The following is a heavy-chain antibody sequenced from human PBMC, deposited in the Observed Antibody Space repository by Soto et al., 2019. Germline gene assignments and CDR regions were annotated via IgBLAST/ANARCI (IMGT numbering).Heavy chain of an antibody. CDR2: ISDDGTRK. CDR3: ARDQAWAGAVVVALDY. J-gene: IGHJ4*02. Sequence: QPGGSLRLSCEASGFSFSSFGLQWVRQVPGKGLEWVAVISDDGTRKDYADSVKGRFTISRDNSKDTLYLQMDSLRPEDTAVYYCARDQAWAGAVVVALDYWGQGVLVTVSS. V-gene: IGHV3-30-3*01. D-gene: IGHD2-15*01. CDR1: GFSFSSFG.